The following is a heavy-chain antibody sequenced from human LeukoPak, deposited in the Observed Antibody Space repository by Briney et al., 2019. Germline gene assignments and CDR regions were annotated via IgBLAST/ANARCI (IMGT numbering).Heavy chain of an antibody. V-gene: IGHV3-30*18. CDR2: ISYDGSNK. CDR1: GFTFSSYG. Sequence: SGGSLRLSCAASGFTFSSYGMHWVRQAPGKGLEWVAVISYDGSNKYYADSVKGRFTISRDNSKNTLYLQMNSLRAEDTAVYYCAKKADFWSGYDYWGQGTLVTVSS. CDR3: AKKADFWSGYDY. D-gene: IGHD3-3*01. J-gene: IGHJ4*02.